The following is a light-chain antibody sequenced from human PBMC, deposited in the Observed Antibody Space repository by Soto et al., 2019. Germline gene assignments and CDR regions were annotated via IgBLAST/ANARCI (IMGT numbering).Light chain of an antibody. J-gene: IGKJ1*01. CDR3: QQYNNWPPWT. CDR2: GAS. V-gene: IGKV3-15*01. CDR1: QSVSSN. Sequence: EIVMTQSPATLSVSPGERATLSCRASQSVSSNLAWYQQKPDQAPRLLISGASTRATGIPARFSGSGSGTEFTLTISSLQSEDFAVYYCQQYNNWPPWTFGQGTKVDI.